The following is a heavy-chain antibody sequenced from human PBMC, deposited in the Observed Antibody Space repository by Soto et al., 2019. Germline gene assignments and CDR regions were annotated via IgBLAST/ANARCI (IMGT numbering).Heavy chain of an antibody. D-gene: IGHD5-18*01. CDR1: XGTXSSYA. V-gene: IGHV1-69*13. Sequence: ASVKVXXXAXXGTXSSYAISXVRQAPGQXLXWMGGIIPIFGKATYAQKFQGRVTITADESTSTAYMELSSLRSEDTAVYYCARTWIQASYGMDVWGQGTTVTVSS. CDR3: ARTWIQASYGMDV. J-gene: IGHJ6*02. CDR2: IIPIFGKA.